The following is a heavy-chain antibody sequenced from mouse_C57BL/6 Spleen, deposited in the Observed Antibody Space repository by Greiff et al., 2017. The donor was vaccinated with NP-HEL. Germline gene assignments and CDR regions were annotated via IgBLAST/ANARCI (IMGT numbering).Heavy chain of an antibody. CDR3: ARSPSNWYYFDY. CDR2: IDPNSGGT. CDR1: GYTFTSYW. J-gene: IGHJ2*01. Sequence: VQLKQPGAELVKPGASVKLSCKASGYTFTSYWMHWVKQRPGRGLEWIGRIDPNSGGTKYNEKFKSKATLTVDKPSSTAYMQLSSLTSEDSAVYYCARSPSNWYYFDYWGQGTTLTVSS. V-gene: IGHV1-72*01. D-gene: IGHD4-1*01.